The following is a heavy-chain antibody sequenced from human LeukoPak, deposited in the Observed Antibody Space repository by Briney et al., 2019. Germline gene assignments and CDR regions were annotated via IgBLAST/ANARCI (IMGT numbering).Heavy chain of an antibody. CDR2: ISGSGGST. Sequence: GGSLRLSCAASGFTFSSYAMSCVREAPGEGREWGSAISGSGGSTYYADSVKGRFTISRDNSKNTLYLQMNSLRAQDTALYYCAKEDIVATMTLFDYWGQGTLVTVSS. V-gene: IGHV3-23*01. D-gene: IGHD5-12*01. CDR3: AKEDIVATMTLFDY. J-gene: IGHJ4*02. CDR1: GFTFSSYA.